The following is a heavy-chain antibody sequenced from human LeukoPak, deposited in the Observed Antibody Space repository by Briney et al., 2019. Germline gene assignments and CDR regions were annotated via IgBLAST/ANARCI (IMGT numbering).Heavy chain of an antibody. CDR2: ISGSGGST. V-gene: IGHV3-23*01. J-gene: IGHJ4*02. CDR1: GFTFSGYA. D-gene: IGHD3-9*01. CDR3: AKATPYDILTGRRRYYFDY. Sequence: PGGSLRLSCAASGFTFSGYAMSWVRQAPGKGLEWVSAISGSGGSTYYADSVKGRFTISRDNSKNTLYLQMNSLRAEDTAVYYCAKATPYDILTGRRRYYFDYWGQGTLVTVSS.